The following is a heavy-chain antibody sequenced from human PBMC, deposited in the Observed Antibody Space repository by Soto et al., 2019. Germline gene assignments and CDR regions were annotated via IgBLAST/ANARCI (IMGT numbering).Heavy chain of an antibody. J-gene: IGHJ4*02. CDR1: GFTFSSYS. CDR3: ARDVAVAGYYFDY. D-gene: IGHD6-19*01. V-gene: IGHV3-21*01. Sequence: GGSLRLSCAASGFTFSSYSMNWVRQAPGKGLEWVSSISSSSYIYYADSVKGRFTISRDNAKNSLYLQMNSLRAEDTAVYYCARDVAVAGYYFDYWGQGTLVTVSS. CDR2: ISSSSYI.